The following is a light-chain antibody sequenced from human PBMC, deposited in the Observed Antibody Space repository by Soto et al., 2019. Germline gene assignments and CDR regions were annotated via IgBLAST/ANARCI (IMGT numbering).Light chain of an antibody. CDR3: QQVNVYPST. CDR1: QSISSW. V-gene: IGKV1-12*02. Sequence: DIVLTQSPDSLAVSLGERATMTCRASQSISSWLAWYQQKPGKAPKLLIYAASSLQSGVPSRFSGGGSGTDFTLTISSLQPEDFATYYCQQVNVYPSTFGGGTKVDI. J-gene: IGKJ4*01. CDR2: AAS.